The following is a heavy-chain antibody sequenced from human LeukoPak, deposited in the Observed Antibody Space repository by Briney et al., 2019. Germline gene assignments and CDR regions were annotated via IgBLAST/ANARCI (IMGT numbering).Heavy chain of an antibody. Sequence: RASVKLSCTASGYTVTSYGISWVRQAPGQEPEWMRWISAYNGNTDYAQNLQGRVTMTTDTTTSTAYMWLRSLRSDDTAVYYCARARTVAYYSYGMDVWGQGTTVTVSS. D-gene: IGHD4-23*01. J-gene: IGHJ6*02. CDR1: GYTVTSYG. CDR3: ARARTVAYYSYGMDV. V-gene: IGHV1-18*01. CDR2: ISAYNGNT.